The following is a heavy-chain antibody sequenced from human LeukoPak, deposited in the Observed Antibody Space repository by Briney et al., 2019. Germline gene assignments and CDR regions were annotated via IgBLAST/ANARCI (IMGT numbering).Heavy chain of an antibody. CDR1: GFNFSIYW. D-gene: IGHD2-15*01. Sequence: PGGSLRLSCAVSGFNFSIYWMSWVRQAPGKGLEWVANIKQDGSEKYYVDSVKGRFTISRDNAKNSLYLQMRADDTAVYYCARGYCTGGSCSKYDYWGQGTLVTVSS. J-gene: IGHJ4*02. V-gene: IGHV3-7*01. CDR2: IKQDGSEK. CDR3: ARGYCTGGSCSKYDY.